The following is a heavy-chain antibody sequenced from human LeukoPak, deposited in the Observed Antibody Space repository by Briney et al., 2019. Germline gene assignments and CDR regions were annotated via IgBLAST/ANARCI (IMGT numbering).Heavy chain of an antibody. CDR3: TRSLPGSGYLVDY. CDR1: GFVFGDYA. J-gene: IGHJ4*02. Sequence: GGSLSLSRTPSGFVFGDYAMSWFRQAPGKGLEWVGFIRTKPYGGTTEYAASVKGRFTISRDDSKSIAYLQMSTLKIEDTAVYYCTRSLPGSGYLVDYWGQGTLVTVSS. V-gene: IGHV3-49*03. CDR2: IRTKPYGGTT. D-gene: IGHD3-22*01.